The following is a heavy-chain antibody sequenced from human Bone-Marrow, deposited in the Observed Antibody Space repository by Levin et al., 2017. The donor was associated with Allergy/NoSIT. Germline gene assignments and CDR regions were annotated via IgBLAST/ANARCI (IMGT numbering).Heavy chain of an antibody. CDR3: ARNKDKNNYGAFDY. J-gene: IGHJ4*02. D-gene: IGHD3-10*01. CDR1: GNSW. V-gene: IGHV3-7*01. CDR2: INQDGNEI. Sequence: SGGSLRLSCALGNSWMMWVRRAPGKGLEWVANINQDGNEIHYVDSVKGRFTISRDNAKNLLYLQMNSLIVEDTAVYYCARNKDKNNYGAFDYWGQGTLVTVSS.